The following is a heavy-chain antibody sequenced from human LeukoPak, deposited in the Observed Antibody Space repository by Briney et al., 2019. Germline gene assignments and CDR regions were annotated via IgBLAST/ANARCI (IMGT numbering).Heavy chain of an antibody. CDR1: GFTFSSYS. CDR3: ARDSEGSGSYSTV. V-gene: IGHV3-21*01. Sequence: SGGSLRLSCAASGFTFSSYSMNWVRQAPGKGLEWVSSISNSSSYIYYADSVKGRFTISRDNAKNSLYLQMNSLRAEDTAVYYCARDSEGSGSYSTVWGQGTLVTVSS. CDR2: ISNSSSYI. J-gene: IGHJ4*02. D-gene: IGHD3-10*01.